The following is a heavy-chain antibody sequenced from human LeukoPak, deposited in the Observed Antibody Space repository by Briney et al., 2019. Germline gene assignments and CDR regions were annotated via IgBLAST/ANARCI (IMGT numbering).Heavy chain of an antibody. J-gene: IGHJ3*02. V-gene: IGHV5-51*01. CDR2: IYPDDSDT. Sequence: GESLKISCKGSGYSFTTYWIGWVRQMPGKGLELMGIIYPDDSDTRYSPSFQGQVTISADKSISTAYLQWSSLKASDTAMYYCARRPGGYCSGGSCYGVAFDIWGQGTMVTVSS. CDR3: ARRPGGYCSGGSCYGVAFDI. CDR1: GYSFTTYW. D-gene: IGHD2-15*01.